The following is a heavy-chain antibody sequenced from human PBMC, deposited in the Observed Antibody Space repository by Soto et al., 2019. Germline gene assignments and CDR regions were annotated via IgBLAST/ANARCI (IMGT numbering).Heavy chain of an antibody. CDR3: AKDRNYDFWSGYGEV. Sequence: GGSLRLSCAASGFTFSSYAMIWVRPAPGKGLEWVSAISGSGGSTYYADSVKGRFTISRDNSKNTLYLQMNSLRAEDTAVYYCAKDRNYDFWSGYGEVWGKGTTVTVSS. CDR2: ISGSGGST. J-gene: IGHJ6*04. CDR1: GFTFSSYA. V-gene: IGHV3-23*01. D-gene: IGHD3-3*01.